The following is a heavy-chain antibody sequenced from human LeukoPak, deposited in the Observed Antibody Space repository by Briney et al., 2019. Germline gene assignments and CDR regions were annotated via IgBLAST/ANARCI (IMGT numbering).Heavy chain of an antibody. Sequence: GASVKVSCKASGYTFTGYYMHWVRQAPGQGLEWMGWINPNSGGTNYAQKFQGRVTMTRDTSISPAYMELSRLRSDDTAVYYCARGFLPIYGDYIDYWGQGTLVTVSS. V-gene: IGHV1-2*02. CDR1: GYTFTGYY. CDR3: ARGFLPIYGDYIDY. D-gene: IGHD4-17*01. CDR2: INPNSGGT. J-gene: IGHJ4*02.